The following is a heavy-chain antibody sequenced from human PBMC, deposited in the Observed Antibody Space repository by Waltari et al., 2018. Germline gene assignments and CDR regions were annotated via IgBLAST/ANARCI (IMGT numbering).Heavy chain of an antibody. J-gene: IGHJ4*02. CDR3: ARSYGDYYYFDY. V-gene: IGHV1-69*05. CDR1: GGTLSSYA. Sequence: QVQLVQSGAEVTKPGSSVKVSCKASGGTLSSYAISWVRQAPGQGLEWMGGIIPIFGTANYAQKFQGRVTITTDESTSTAYMELSSLRSEDTAVYYCARSYGDYYYFDYWGQGTLVTVSS. D-gene: IGHD4-17*01. CDR2: IIPIFGTA.